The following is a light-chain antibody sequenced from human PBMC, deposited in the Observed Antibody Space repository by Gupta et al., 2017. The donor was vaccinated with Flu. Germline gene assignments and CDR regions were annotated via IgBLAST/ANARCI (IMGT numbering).Light chain of an antibody. J-gene: IGLJ2*01. Sequence: SGSIAGNFVDWYQQRPGSSPTTVIHEDTQRPSGVPDRFSGSIDRYSNSASLTIARLQAEDEADYYCQSYDASAFVIFGGGTRLTVL. CDR2: EDT. V-gene: IGLV6-57*01. CDR3: QSYDASAFVI. CDR1: SGSIAGNF.